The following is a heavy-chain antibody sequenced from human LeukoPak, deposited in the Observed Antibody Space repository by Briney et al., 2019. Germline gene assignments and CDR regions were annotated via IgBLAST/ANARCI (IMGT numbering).Heavy chain of an antibody. V-gene: IGHV3-23*01. Sequence: GGPLRLSCAASGFTFSRYSVNCPPQAPGKGLEWVSGFSGTCGSTHYAVSVKGRFTIHRENSESTLYLKMNNLRAEDRAVYYCAKDMAGWEGLRLPFDHWGQGTLVTVSS. CDR1: GFTFSRYS. CDR3: AKDMAGWEGLRLPFDH. CDR2: FSGTCGST. D-gene: IGHD3-3*01. J-gene: IGHJ4*02.